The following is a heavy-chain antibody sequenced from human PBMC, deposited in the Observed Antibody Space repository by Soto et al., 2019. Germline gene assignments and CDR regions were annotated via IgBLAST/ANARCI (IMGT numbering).Heavy chain of an antibody. CDR3: AALNATYWNFSI. CDR2: IHYSGTT. J-gene: IGHJ2*01. V-gene: IGHV4-31*03. Sequence: SETLSLTCTVSGDSITAGGHYWAWIRQHPEKGLEWLGYIHYSGTTDYNPSLKSRLTVSVDTSKNQFSLSLSSVTAADTAIYYCAALNATYWNFSIWGRGTLVTVSS. CDR1: GDSITAGGHY.